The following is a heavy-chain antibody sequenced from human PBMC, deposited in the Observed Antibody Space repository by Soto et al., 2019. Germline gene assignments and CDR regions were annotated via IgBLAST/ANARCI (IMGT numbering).Heavy chain of an antibody. CDR3: ARRLWFGGRHYYYYYMDV. Sequence: SETLSLTCTVSGGSISSSSYYWGWIRQPPGKGLEWIGSIYYSGSTYYNPSLKSRVTISVDTSKNQFSLKLSSVTAADTAVYYCARRLWFGGRHYYYYYMDVWGKGTTVTVSS. V-gene: IGHV4-39*01. J-gene: IGHJ6*03. CDR2: IYYSGST. D-gene: IGHD3-10*01. CDR1: GGSISSSSYY.